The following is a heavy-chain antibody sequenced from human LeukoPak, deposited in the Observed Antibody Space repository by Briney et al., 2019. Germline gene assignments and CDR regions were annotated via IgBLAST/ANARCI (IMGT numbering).Heavy chain of an antibody. CDR3: ARPQGPYYWYFDL. CDR1: GYTFTDYY. J-gene: IGHJ2*01. CDR2: INPNSGAT. V-gene: IGHV1-2*02. Sequence: ASVKVSCKASGYTFTDYYIHWVRQAPGQGLEWVGYINPNSGATEYAQNFQGRVTMTRDTSISTANMGLTRLRSDDTAVYYCARPQGPYYWYFDLWGRGTLVSVSS.